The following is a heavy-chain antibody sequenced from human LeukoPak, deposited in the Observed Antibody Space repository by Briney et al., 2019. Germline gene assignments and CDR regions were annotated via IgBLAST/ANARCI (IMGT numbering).Heavy chain of an antibody. Sequence: SETLSLTCTVSGGSISSGSYYWTWIRQPAGKGLEWIGRIYTSGSTNCNPSLKSRVTISVDTSKNQFSLKLSSVTAADTAVYYCARDYRDGYNYEWFDPWGQGTLVTVSP. CDR3: ARDYRDGYNYEWFDP. V-gene: IGHV4-61*02. CDR2: IYTSGST. CDR1: GGSISSGSYY. J-gene: IGHJ5*02. D-gene: IGHD5-24*01.